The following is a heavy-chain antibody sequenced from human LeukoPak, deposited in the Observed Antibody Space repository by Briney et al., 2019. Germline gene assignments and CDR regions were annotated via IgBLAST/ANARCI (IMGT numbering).Heavy chain of an antibody. J-gene: IGHJ3*02. CDR2: FDPEDGGT. CDR1: GYTLTELS. V-gene: IGHV1-24*01. D-gene: IGHD2-8*02. CDR3: ATGGLVVYRGGGDRDDAFDI. Sequence: ASVKVSCKVSGYTLTELSMHWVRQAPGKGLEWMGGFDPEDGGTIYAQKFQGRVTMTEDTSTDTAYMELSSLRSEDTAVYYCATGGLVVYRGGGDRDDAFDIWGQGTMVTVSS.